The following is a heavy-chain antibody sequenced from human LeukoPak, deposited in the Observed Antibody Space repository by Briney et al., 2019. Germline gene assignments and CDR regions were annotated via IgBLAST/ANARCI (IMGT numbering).Heavy chain of an antibody. D-gene: IGHD3-10*01. CDR3: AKSRSTMVRGGYFDY. CDR2: IRYDGSNK. Sequence: PGGSLRLCRAASGFTFSSFAITWVRQAPGPGLVLVAFIRYDGSNKYYADSVKGRFTISRDNSKNTLYLRMNSLRAEDTAVYYCAKSRSTMVRGGYFDYWGQGTLVTVSS. V-gene: IGHV3-30*02. J-gene: IGHJ4*02. CDR1: GFTFSSFA.